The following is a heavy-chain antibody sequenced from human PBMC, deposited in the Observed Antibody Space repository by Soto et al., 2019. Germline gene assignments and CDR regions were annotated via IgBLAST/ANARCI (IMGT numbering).Heavy chain of an antibody. CDR3: ARRRAAAGTLTFDY. J-gene: IGHJ4*02. V-gene: IGHV3-64*04. Sequence: GGSLRLSCSASGFTFSSYAMHWVRQAPGKGLEYVSAISSNGGSTYYADSVKGRFTISRDNAKNSLYLQMNTLRAEDTALYYCARRRAAAGTLTFDYWGQ. CDR2: ISSNGGST. D-gene: IGHD6-13*01. CDR1: GFTFSSYA.